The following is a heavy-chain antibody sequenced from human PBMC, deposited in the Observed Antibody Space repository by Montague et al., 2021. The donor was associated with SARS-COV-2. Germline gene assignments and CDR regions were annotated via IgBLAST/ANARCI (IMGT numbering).Heavy chain of an antibody. J-gene: IGHJ4*02. V-gene: IGHV4-59*08. CDR1: GGSISSDY. D-gene: IGHD3-16*01. Sequence: SETLSLTCTVSGGSISSDYWTWIQQPPGKGLEWIGFVYYRGNTYYNPSLRGRVTISVDTSSNHFSLTLSSVAAADTAIYYCARHYDHSSRVDSWGQGTLVTVSS. CDR3: ARHYDHSSRVDS. CDR2: VYYRGNT.